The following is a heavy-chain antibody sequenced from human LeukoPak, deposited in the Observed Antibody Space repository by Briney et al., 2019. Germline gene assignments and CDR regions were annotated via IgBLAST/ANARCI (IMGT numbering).Heavy chain of an antibody. CDR1: GGTFSSYA. CDR3: ARVGGSGGPDY. D-gene: IGHD1-26*01. V-gene: IGHV1-69*04. Sequence: ASVKVSCKASGGTFSSYAISWVRQAPGQGLEWMGRIIPILGIANYAQKFQGRVTITADKSTSTAYMELSSLRSEDTAVYYCARVGGSGGPDYWGQGTLVTVSS. J-gene: IGHJ4*02. CDR2: IIPILGIA.